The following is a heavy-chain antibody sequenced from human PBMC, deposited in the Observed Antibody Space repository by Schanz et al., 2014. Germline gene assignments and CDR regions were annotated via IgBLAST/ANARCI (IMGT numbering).Heavy chain of an antibody. V-gene: IGHV1-18*04. J-gene: IGHJ3*02. Sequence: QVQLVQSGSEVKKPGASVKVSCKASGYTFPSYGISWVRQAPGQGLEWMGWINVYNGDTKFAKTFQDRVTLTTDTSRSTAYMELRTLRSDDPAVFYWGKNIIAPARVYDMWGEGKMVTVS. CDR1: GYTFPSYG. CDR2: INVYNGDT. CDR3: GKNIIAPARVYDM. D-gene: IGHD6-13*01.